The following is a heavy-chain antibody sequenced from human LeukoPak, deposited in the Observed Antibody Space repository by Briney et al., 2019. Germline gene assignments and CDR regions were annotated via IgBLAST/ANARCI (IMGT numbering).Heavy chain of an antibody. V-gene: IGHV4-61*02. Sequence: SETLSLTCTVSGGSISSGSYYWSWIRQPAGKGLEWIGRVYTSGSTNYNPSLKSRVTISVDTSKNEFSLKLSSVTAADTAVYYCARDTVLLWFGEDYYYYGMDVWGQGTTVTVSS. CDR1: GGSISSGSYY. D-gene: IGHD3-10*01. J-gene: IGHJ6*02. CDR2: VYTSGST. CDR3: ARDTVLLWFGEDYYYYGMDV.